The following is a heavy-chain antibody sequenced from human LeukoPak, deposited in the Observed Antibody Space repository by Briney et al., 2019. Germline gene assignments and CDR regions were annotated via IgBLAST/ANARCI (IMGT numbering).Heavy chain of an antibody. V-gene: IGHV3-48*02. D-gene: IGHD3-22*01. CDR3: ARDIYYYDSSGYYYGSNFFDY. CDR1: GFTFSSYS. CDR2: ISSSSTI. J-gene: IGHJ4*02. Sequence: GGSLRLSCAASGFTFSSYSMNWVRQAPGKGLEWVSYISSSSTIYYADSVKGRFTISRDNAKNSLYLQMNSLRDEDTAVYYCARDIYYYDSSGYYYGSNFFDYWGQGTLVTVSS.